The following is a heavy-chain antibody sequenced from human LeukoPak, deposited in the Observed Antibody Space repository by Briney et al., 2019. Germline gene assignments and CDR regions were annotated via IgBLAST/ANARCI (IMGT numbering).Heavy chain of an antibody. CDR2: INPSGGST. D-gene: IGHD6-19*01. J-gene: IGHJ3*02. CDR1: VYTFTIYY. CDR3: ARARKTYSSGWHDHAFDI. Sequence: ASVTVSFKSSVYTFTIYYMHWVRQAPGQGLEWMGIINPSGGSTSYAQKFQGRVTMTRDTSTSTVYMELSSLRSEDTAVYYCARARKTYSSGWHDHAFDIWGQGTMVTVSS. V-gene: IGHV1-46*01.